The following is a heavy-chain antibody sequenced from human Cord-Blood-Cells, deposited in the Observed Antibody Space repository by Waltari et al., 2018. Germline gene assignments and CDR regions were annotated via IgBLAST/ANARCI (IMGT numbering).Heavy chain of an antibody. J-gene: IGHJ4*02. D-gene: IGHD3-10*01. CDR3: AGLLWFGLDY. V-gene: IGHV4-39*01. CDR1: GCSISSSSYY. CDR2: IYYSGRT. Sequence: QLQLQESGPGLVKPSETLSLTCTVSGCSISSSSYYWGGIRQPPGKGLAWIGSIYYSGRTYYNPSLKSRVTISVDTSKNQFSLKLSSVTAADTAVYYCAGLLWFGLDYWGQGTLVTVSS.